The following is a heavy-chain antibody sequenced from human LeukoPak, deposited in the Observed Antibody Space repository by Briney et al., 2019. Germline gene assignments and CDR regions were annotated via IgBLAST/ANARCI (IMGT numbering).Heavy chain of an antibody. CDR2: TYYSGST. J-gene: IGHJ5*02. CDR3: ASLTGTTWFDP. Sequence: PSETLSLTCAVSGYSISSSYYWGWIRQPPGQGLEWIGSTYYSGSTYYNPSLKSRVTISVDTSKNQFSLKLSSVTAADTAVYYCASLTGTTWFDPWGQGTLVTVSS. CDR1: GYSISSSYY. V-gene: IGHV4-38-2*01. D-gene: IGHD1-20*01.